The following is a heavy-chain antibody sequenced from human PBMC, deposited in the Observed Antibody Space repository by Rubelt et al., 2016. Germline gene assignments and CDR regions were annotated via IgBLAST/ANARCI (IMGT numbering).Heavy chain of an antibody. J-gene: IGHJ4*02. Sequence: QLQLQESGPGLVKPSETLSLTCTVSGGSISSSSYYWGWIRQPPGKGLEWIGSIYYSGSTYYHPSLKSRVTISVDTSKNQFSLKLSSVTAADTAVYYCARHVSGVAGSGLDYWGQGTLVTVSS. V-gene: IGHV4-39*01. CDR3: ARHVSGVAGSGLDY. CDR1: GGSISSSSYY. CDR2: IYYSGST. D-gene: IGHD6-19*01.